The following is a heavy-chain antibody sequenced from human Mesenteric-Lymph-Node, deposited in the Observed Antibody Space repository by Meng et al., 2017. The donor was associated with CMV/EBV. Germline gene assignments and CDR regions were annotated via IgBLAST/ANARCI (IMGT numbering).Heavy chain of an antibody. CDR2: MNPNSGNT. V-gene: IGHV1-8*01. CDR3: ARADTAMDREDY. CDR1: GYTFTSYD. J-gene: IGHJ4*02. Sequence: SCKASGYTFTSYDINWVRQATGQGLEWMGWMNPNSGNTGYAQKFQGRVTMTRNTSISTAYMELSSLRSEDTAVYYCARADTAMDREDYWGQGTLVTVSS. D-gene: IGHD5-18*01.